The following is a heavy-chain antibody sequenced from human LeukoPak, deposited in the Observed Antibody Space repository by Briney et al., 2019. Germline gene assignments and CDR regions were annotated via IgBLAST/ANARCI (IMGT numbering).Heavy chain of an antibody. Sequence: SEALSLTCGVSAYSFNSAYYWGWIRPPPGKGQEWIGTIYHSGTTYYNPSLKNRVTISVDTSKNPFSLKLTSVTAADTAVYYCARLVPTTGYFDSWGQGTLVTVSS. CDR3: ARLVPTTGYFDS. CDR2: IYHSGTT. D-gene: IGHD1-1*01. CDR1: AYSFNSAYY. J-gene: IGHJ4*02. V-gene: IGHV4-38-2*01.